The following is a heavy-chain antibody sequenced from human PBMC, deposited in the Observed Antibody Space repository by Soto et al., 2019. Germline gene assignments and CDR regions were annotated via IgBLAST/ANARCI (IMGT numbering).Heavy chain of an antibody. CDR3: ARVEAVAGLYTCHALDV. CDR1: GGTFSNYA. D-gene: IGHD6-19*01. CDR2: IDPIFGTT. V-gene: IGHV1-69*12. J-gene: IGHJ6*02. Sequence: QVQLVQSGAEVKKPGSSVKVSCKVSGGTFSNYAIDWVRLAPGHGLEWMGGIDPIFGTTYYTQKFQGRVTIHADDSTTTAYLEMSSLRSEETAIYYCARVEAVAGLYTCHALDVWGQGNAVTVSS.